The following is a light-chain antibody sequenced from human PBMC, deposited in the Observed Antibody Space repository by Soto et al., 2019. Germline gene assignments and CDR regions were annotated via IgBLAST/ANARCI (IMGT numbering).Light chain of an antibody. CDR3: PQSYSAPYT. CDR1: QSIYSS. J-gene: IGKJ2*01. Sequence: DIQMTQSPSSLSASVGDRVTITCRASQSIYSSLNWYHQKPGKAPKLLIYAASNLQSGVPSRFSGSGSRTDFTLSISSLQPEDFATYYCPQSYSAPYTFGQGTKVDIK. V-gene: IGKV1-39*01. CDR2: AAS.